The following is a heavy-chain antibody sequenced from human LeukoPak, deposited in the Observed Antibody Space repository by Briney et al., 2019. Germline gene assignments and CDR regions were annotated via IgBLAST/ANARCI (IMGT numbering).Heavy chain of an antibody. J-gene: IGHJ5*02. CDR1: GFSFSSYS. D-gene: IGHD3-10*01. CDR2: ITTSSSYI. V-gene: IGHV3-21*01. Sequence: GGSLRLSCAASGFSFSSYSMNWVRQAPGKGLEWVSSITTSSSYIYYADSVKGRFTISRDNAKNSLFLQMNSLRAEDTAVYYCATDLIHYYASGAKTWGQGALVTVSS. CDR3: ATDLIHYYASGAKT.